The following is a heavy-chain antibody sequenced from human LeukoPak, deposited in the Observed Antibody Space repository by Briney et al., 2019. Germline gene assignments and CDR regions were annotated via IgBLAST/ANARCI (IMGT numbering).Heavy chain of an antibody. J-gene: IGHJ3*02. V-gene: IGHV4-59*01. D-gene: IGHD4-11*01. Sequence: SETLSLTCTVSGGSISSYYWSWIRQPPGKGLEWIGYIYYSGSTNYNPPLKSRVTISVDTSKNQFSLKLSSVTAADTAVYYCARVMTTVTDAFDIWGQGTMVTVSS. CDR3: ARVMTTVTDAFDI. CDR1: GGSISSYY. CDR2: IYYSGST.